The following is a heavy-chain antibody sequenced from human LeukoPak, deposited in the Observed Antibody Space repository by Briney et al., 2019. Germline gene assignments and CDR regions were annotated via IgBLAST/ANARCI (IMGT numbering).Heavy chain of an antibody. J-gene: IGHJ3*02. CDR2: VNSDGSST. D-gene: IGHD3-3*01. Sequence: GGSLRLSCAASGFTYSSYWMRWVCHAPGKGLVRDGHVNSDGSSTTYSDPVNSRFTISRDNAKNKLYLQMNSLRAEDTAVYYWARGLTIFGAVNDAFDIWGQGTMVTVSS. CDR1: GFTYSSYW. V-gene: IGHV3-74*01. CDR3: ARGLTIFGAVNDAFDI.